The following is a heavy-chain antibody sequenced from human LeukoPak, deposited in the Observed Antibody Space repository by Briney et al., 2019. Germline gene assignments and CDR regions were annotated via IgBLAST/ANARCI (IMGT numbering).Heavy chain of an antibody. CDR3: VVWGEDRSGHRFDF. J-gene: IGHJ4*02. Sequence: QSGGSLRLSCAASGFTFSSYWMNWARQAPGKGLEWVASINHNGNVNYYADSVKGRFTISRDNAKNTLYLQMNGLRVEDTAVYYCVVWGEDRSGHRFDFWGQGTLVTVSS. D-gene: IGHD3-22*01. V-gene: IGHV3-7*01. CDR2: INHNGNVN. CDR1: GFTFSSYW.